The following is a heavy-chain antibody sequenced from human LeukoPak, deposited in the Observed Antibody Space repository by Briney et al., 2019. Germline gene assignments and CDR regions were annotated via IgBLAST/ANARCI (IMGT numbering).Heavy chain of an antibody. CDR3: AKRTATTEFDY. V-gene: IGHV3-30-3*02. CDR2: ISYDGSNK. J-gene: IGHJ4*02. CDR1: GFTFSSYA. D-gene: IGHD1-14*01. Sequence: GRSLRLSCAASGFTFSSYAMHWVRQAPGKGLEWVAVISYDGSNKYYADSVKGRFTISRDNSKNTLYLEMNSLRAEDTAVYYCAKRTATTEFDYWGQGALVTVSS.